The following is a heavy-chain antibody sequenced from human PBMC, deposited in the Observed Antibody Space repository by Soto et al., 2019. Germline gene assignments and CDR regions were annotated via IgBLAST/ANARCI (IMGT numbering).Heavy chain of an antibody. Sequence: QVQLVESGGGVVQPGRSLRLSCAASGFTFRNYGLHWVRQTPGKGLEWVAVIWYDGSNKYYGDSVKGRFAISRDDSRNTLYLQMNSLRAEDTAVYYCARDHSGYYFDYWGQGTLVTVSS. J-gene: IGHJ4*02. V-gene: IGHV3-33*01. CDR3: ARDHSGYYFDY. CDR2: IWYDGSNK. D-gene: IGHD5-12*01. CDR1: GFTFRNYG.